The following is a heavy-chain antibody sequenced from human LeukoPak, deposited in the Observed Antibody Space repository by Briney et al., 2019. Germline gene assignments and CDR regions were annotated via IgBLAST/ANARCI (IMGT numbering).Heavy chain of an antibody. CDR1: GGTFSSYA. J-gene: IGHJ6*03. Sequence: ASVKVSCKASGGTFSSYAISWVRQAPGQGLEWMGGIIPIFGTANYAQKFQGRVMITTDESTSTAYMELSSLRSEDTAVYYCARVSSTRYYYYYMDVWGKGTTVTVSS. D-gene: IGHD2-2*01. CDR3: ARVSSTRYYYYYMDV. CDR2: IIPIFGTA. V-gene: IGHV1-69*05.